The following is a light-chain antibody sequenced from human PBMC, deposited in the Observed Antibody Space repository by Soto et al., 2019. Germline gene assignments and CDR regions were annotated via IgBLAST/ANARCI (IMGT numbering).Light chain of an antibody. Sequence: EIVMTQSPATLSVSPGERATISCRASQSVSSNLAWYHQKPGQAPRLLIYGASNRATGIPARFSGSGSGTEFTLTISSLQSEDFAVYYCQQYHDWPPFTFGPGTKVDIK. CDR2: GAS. V-gene: IGKV3-15*01. J-gene: IGKJ3*01. CDR1: QSVSSN. CDR3: QQYHDWPPFT.